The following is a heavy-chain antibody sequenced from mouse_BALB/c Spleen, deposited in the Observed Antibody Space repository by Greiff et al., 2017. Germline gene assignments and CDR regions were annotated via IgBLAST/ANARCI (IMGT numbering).Heavy chain of an antibody. CDR1: GYTFTSYW. Sequence: VQLQQSGAELVKPGASVKLSCKASGYTFTSYWMHWVKQRPGQGLEWIGEINPSNGRTNYNEKFKSKATLTVDKSSSTAYMQLSSLTSEDSAVYYCPSYDDYAWFAYWGQGTLVTVSA. D-gene: IGHD2-3*01. CDR3: PSYDDYAWFAY. V-gene: IGHV1S81*02. CDR2: INPSNGRT. J-gene: IGHJ3*01.